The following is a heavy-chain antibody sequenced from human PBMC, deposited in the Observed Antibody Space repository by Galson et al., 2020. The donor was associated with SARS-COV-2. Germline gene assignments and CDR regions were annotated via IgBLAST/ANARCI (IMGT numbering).Heavy chain of an antibody. CDR2: FDPEDGEP. Sequence: ASVKVSCKVSGYTLTEFSLHWVRQAPGKGLEWMGGFDPEDGEPIYAQKLQGRVTMNEDTSTDTAYMELSSLRSEDTAVYYCANAPVVVADPTSLLPQYNYYGMDVGGQGTTVTFSS. CDR3: ANAPVVVADPTSLLPQYNYYGMDV. J-gene: IGHJ6*02. D-gene: IGHD2-15*01. V-gene: IGHV1-24*01. CDR1: GYTLTEFS.